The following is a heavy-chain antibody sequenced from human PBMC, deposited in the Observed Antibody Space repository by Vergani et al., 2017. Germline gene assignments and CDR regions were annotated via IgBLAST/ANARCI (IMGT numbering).Heavy chain of an antibody. V-gene: IGHV3-23*04. CDR1: GITFSNYA. CDR2: ISGSGGST. Sequence: EVQLVESGGGLVQPGGSLRLSCAASGITFSNYAMSWVRQAPGKGLEWVSSISGSGGSTYYADSVKGRFTISRDNSKNTLYLQMNSLRDEYTAIYYCANPHGDFQYWGQGTLVTVSS. J-gene: IGHJ4*02. D-gene: IGHD4-17*01. CDR3: ANPHGDFQY.